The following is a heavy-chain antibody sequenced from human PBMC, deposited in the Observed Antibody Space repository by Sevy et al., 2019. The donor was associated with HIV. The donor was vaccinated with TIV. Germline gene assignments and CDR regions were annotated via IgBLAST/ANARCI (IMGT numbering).Heavy chain of an antibody. V-gene: IGHV3-7*01. CDR3: ARDSPGYGAYDY. Sequence: GGSLRLSCAASGFTFSGYWMTWDRQAPGKGLEWVANIKEDGSAEYYVHSVKGRFTISRDNAKNSLFLQLNSLRVEDTAMYYCARDSPGYGAYDYLGQGTLVTVSS. CDR1: GFTFSGYW. D-gene: IGHD5-18*01. CDR2: IKEDGSAE. J-gene: IGHJ4*02.